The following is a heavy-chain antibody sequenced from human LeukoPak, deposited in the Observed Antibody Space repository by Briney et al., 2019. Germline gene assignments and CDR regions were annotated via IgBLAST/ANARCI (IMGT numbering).Heavy chain of an antibody. CDR3: ATWYYYDSSDYYLADY. CDR1: GYSFSNYG. CDR2: ISVYNGNT. Sequence: ASVKVSCKTSGYSFSNYGINWVRQAPGQGLEWMGWISVYNGNTNYAQILQGRVTMTKDTSTDTAYMELSSLRSEDTAVYYCATWYYYDSSDYYLADYWGQGTLVTVSS. D-gene: IGHD3-22*01. J-gene: IGHJ4*02. V-gene: IGHV1-18*01.